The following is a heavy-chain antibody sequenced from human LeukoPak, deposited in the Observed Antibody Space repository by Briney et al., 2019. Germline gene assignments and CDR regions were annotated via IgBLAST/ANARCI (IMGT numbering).Heavy chain of an antibody. Sequence: GGSLRLSCAASGFTFSSYAMSWVRQAPGKGLEWVSAISGSGDSTYYADSVKGRFTISRDNSKNTLYLQMNSLRAGDTAVYYCAKDLITAAAGSVFDYWGQGTLVTVSS. D-gene: IGHD6-13*01. CDR1: GFTFSSYA. V-gene: IGHV3-23*01. CDR2: ISGSGDST. CDR3: AKDLITAAAGSVFDY. J-gene: IGHJ4*02.